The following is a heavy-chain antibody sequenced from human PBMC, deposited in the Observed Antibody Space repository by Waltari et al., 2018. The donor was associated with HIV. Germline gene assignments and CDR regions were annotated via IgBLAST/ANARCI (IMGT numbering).Heavy chain of an antibody. CDR2: FSAYNGNT. CDR1: GYTFTSYG. V-gene: IGHV1-18*01. J-gene: IGHJ4*02. D-gene: IGHD3-3*01. Sequence: QVQLVQSGAEVKKPGASVKVSCKASGYTFTSYGISWVRQDPGQGLEWMGWFSAYNGNTNYAQKLQGRVTMTTDTSTSTAYMELRSLRSDDTAVYYCARDSKGDFWSGPISKDYWGQGTLVTVSS. CDR3: ARDSKGDFWSGPISKDY.